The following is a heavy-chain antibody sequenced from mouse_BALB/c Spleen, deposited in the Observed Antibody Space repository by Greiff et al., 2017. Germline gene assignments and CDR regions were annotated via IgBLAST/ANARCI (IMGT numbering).Heavy chain of an antibody. CDR2: ISNGGGST. CDR1: GFTFSSYT. Sequence: EVQLMESGGGLVQPGGSLKLSCAASGFTFSSYTMSWVRQTPEKRLEWVAYISNGGGSTYYPDTVKGRFTIARDNAKNTLYLQMSSLKSEDTAMYYCARQEYGNSPYAMDDWGQGTSVTVSS. V-gene: IGHV5-12-2*01. CDR3: ARQEYGNSPYAMDD. D-gene: IGHD2-10*02. J-gene: IGHJ4*01.